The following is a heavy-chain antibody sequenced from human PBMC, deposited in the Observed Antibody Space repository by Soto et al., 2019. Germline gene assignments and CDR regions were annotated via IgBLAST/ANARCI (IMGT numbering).Heavy chain of an antibody. J-gene: IGHJ6*02. V-gene: IGHV6-1*01. D-gene: IGHD5-18*01. CDR3: ARDRRLGYSYGYYYYGMDV. CDR1: GDSVSSNSAA. Sequence: SQTLSLTCAISGDSVSSNSAAWNWIRQSPSRGLEWLGRTYYRSKWYNDYAVSVKSRITINPDTSKNQFSLQLNSVTPEDTAVYYCARDRRLGYSYGYYYYGMDVWGQGTLVTVSS. CDR2: TYYRSKWYN.